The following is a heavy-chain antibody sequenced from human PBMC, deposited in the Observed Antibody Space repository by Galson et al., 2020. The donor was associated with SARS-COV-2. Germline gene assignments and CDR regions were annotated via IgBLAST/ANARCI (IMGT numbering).Heavy chain of an antibody. CDR2: INHSGST. V-gene: IGHV4-34*01. D-gene: IGHD2-2*01. Sequence: SETLSLTCAVYGGSFNGYSWTWIRQPPGKGLEWIGEINHSGSTKYNPSLKSRVTISVDTSKNQFSLKLRSVTAANTAVYYCARPNWCSSASCYAEYFQQWGQGTLVTVSS. J-gene: IGHJ1*01. CDR1: GGSFNGYS. CDR3: ARPNWCSSASCYAEYFQQ.